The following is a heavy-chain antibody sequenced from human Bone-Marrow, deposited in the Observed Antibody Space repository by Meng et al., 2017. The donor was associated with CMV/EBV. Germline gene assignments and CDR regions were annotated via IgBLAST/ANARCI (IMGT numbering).Heavy chain of an antibody. CDR1: GGSINSRNFY. Sequence: SETLSLTCSVSGGSINSRNFYWGWIRQPPGKGLQWIGNIYYSGNTYYNPSLKSRVTILVDTSTNQFSLKLSSVTAADTAVYYWARGRRNGVGLWGQGTMVTVSS. CDR2: IYYSGNT. J-gene: IGHJ3*01. CDR3: ARGRRNGVGL. V-gene: IGHV4-39*07. D-gene: IGHD5-24*01.